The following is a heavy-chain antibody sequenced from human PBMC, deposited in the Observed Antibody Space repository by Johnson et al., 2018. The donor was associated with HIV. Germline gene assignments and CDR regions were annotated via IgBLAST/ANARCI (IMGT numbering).Heavy chain of an antibody. V-gene: IGHV3-23*04. J-gene: IGHJ3*02. D-gene: IGHD1-26*01. CDR2: ISGSGGST. Sequence: VQLVESGGGLVQPGGSLRLSCAASGFTFSSYAMSWVRQAPGKGLEWVSAISGSGGSTYYADSVKGRFTIPRDNSKNTLYLQMNSLRAEDTAVYYCAKATMSGNLHPAGAFDIWGQGTMVTVSS. CDR3: AKATMSGNLHPAGAFDI. CDR1: GFTFSSYA.